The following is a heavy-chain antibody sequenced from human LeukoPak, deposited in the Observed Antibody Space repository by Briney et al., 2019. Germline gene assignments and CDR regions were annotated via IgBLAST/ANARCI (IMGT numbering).Heavy chain of an antibody. Sequence: GGSLRLSCAASGFTFSSYSMNWVRQAPGKGLEWVSYISSSSSTIYYADSVKGRFTISRDNAKNTLYLQMNSLRAEDTAVYYCARVWAYYYDSSGYYDYWGQGTLVTVSS. CDR2: ISSSSSTI. D-gene: IGHD3-22*01. CDR3: ARVWAYYYDSSGYYDY. CDR1: GFTFSSYS. V-gene: IGHV3-48*04. J-gene: IGHJ4*02.